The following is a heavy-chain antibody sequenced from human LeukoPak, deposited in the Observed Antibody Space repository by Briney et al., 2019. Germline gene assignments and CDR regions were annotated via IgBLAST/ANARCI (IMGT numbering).Heavy chain of an antibody. CDR1: GYIFISYA. CDR3: ARDRYSSGWYHFDY. CDR2: ITAGNGNT. D-gene: IGHD6-19*01. V-gene: IGHV1-3*01. Sequence: ASVKVSCKASGYIFISYAMHWVRQAPGQRLEWMGWITAGNGNTKYSQKFQGRVTMTRDTSTSTVYMELSSLRSEDTAVYYCARDRYSSGWYHFDYWGQGTLVTVSS. J-gene: IGHJ4*02.